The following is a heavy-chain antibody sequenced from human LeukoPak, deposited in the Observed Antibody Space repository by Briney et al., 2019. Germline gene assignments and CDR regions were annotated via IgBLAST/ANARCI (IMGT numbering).Heavy chain of an antibody. CDR3: AKPAKTDYADY. CDR1: GFTFSSYW. D-gene: IGHD1-14*01. Sequence: GGSLRLSCAASGFTFSSYWMSWVRQAPGKGLEWVANIRQDGSEKYYVDSVKGRFTISRDNAKNSLYLQMNSLRAEDTAVYFCAKPAKTDYADYWGQGTLVTVSS. V-gene: IGHV3-7*03. CDR2: IRQDGSEK. J-gene: IGHJ4*02.